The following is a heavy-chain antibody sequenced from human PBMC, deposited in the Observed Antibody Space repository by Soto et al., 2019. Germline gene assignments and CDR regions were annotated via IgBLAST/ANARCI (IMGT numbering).Heavy chain of an antibody. CDR3: ARQQAMDY. CDR1: GYTFVNYE. J-gene: IGHJ4*02. Sequence: QVQLVQSGAEVKKPGASVKVSCKASGYTFVNYEINWVRQATGQGLEWLGCMNPHSGDTFYAQNFQCRVTMTRNTSITTAYMELNSLKSEDTAVYYCARQQAMDYWGQGTLVTVSS. CDR2: MNPHSGDT. V-gene: IGHV1-8*01.